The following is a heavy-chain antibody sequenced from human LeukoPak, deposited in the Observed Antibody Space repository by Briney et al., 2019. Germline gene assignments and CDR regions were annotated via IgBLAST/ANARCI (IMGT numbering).Heavy chain of an antibody. CDR1: GFSFSSYW. D-gene: IGHD1-7*01. J-gene: IGHJ4*02. Sequence: GGSLRLSCEASGFSFSSYWMHWVRQAPGGGPVWVSLIRSGGTSTSYADSVKGRFTISRDNAKNTVYLQMNSLRAEDTAVYYCARDLGSGTPLDCRGQGTLVTVSS. V-gene: IGHV3-74*01. CDR2: IRSGGTST. CDR3: ARDLGSGTPLDC.